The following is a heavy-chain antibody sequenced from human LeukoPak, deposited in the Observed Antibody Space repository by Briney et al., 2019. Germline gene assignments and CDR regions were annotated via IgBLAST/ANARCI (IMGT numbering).Heavy chain of an antibody. V-gene: IGHV3-33*01. CDR2: IWYDGNTK. J-gene: IGHJ6*04. D-gene: IGHD3/OR15-3a*01. CDR3: VRGADWTGYMTPSVDV. CDR1: GFTFSSYG. Sequence: GGSLRLSCAASGFTFSSYGMHWVRQAPGKGLEWVAVIWYDGNTKHYADSVEGRFTISRDNSRNTLYLQMNSLRAEDTAVYFCVRGADWTGYMTPSVDVWGKGTTVTVSS.